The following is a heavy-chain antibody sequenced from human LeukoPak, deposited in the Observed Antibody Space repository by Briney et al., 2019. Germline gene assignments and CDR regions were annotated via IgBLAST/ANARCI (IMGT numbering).Heavy chain of an antibody. CDR1: GASINSGSYY. CDR3: ARVSGYYYYMDV. V-gene: IGHV4-61*01. Sequence: SETLSLTCTVSGASINSGSYYWSWIRQPPGKGLEWIGYIYYSGSTNYNPSLKSRVTISVDTSKNQFSLKLSSVTAADTAVYYCARVSGYYYYMDVWGKGTTVTVSS. D-gene: IGHD2/OR15-2a*01. J-gene: IGHJ6*03. CDR2: IYYSGST.